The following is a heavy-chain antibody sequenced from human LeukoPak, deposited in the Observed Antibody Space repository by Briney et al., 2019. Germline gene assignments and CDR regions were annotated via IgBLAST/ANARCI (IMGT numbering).Heavy chain of an antibody. CDR2: INHSGST. V-gene: IGHV4-34*01. D-gene: IGHD2-21*02. Sequence: KPSETLSLTCAVYGGSFSGYYWSWIRQPPGKGLEWIGEINHSGSTNYNPSLKSRVTISVHTSKNQFSLKMSSVTAADTAVYYCARLLLSGNYFDYWGQGTLVTVSS. CDR3: ARLLLSGNYFDY. J-gene: IGHJ4*02. CDR1: GGSFSGYY.